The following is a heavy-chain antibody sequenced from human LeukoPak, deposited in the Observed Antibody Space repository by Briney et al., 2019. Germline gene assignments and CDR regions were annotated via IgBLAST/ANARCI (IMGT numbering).Heavy chain of an antibody. D-gene: IGHD5-12*01. J-gene: IGHJ4*02. CDR2: IYHSGST. V-gene: IGHV4-38-2*02. CDR1: GYFVSSGYY. Sequence: SETLSLTCTVSGYFVSSGYYWGWIRQPPGKGLEWIGSIYHSGSTYYNPSLKSRVTISVDTSKNQFSLKLSSVTAADTAVYYCAISGGGYDSSGFDYWGQGTLVTVSS. CDR3: AISGGGYDSSGFDY.